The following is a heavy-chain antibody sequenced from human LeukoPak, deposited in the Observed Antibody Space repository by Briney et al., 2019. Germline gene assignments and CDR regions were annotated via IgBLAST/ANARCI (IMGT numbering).Heavy chain of an antibody. D-gene: IGHD1-20*01. CDR2: IWYDGSNK. CDR1: GLTFSSYG. J-gene: IGHJ4*02. Sequence: PGGSLRLSCAASGLTFSSYGMHWVRQAPGKGLEWVAVIWYDGSNKYYADSVKGRFTISRDNSKNTLYLQMNSLRAEDTAVYYCARSVTGTNYFDYWGQGTLVTVSS. V-gene: IGHV3-33*01. CDR3: ARSVTGTNYFDY.